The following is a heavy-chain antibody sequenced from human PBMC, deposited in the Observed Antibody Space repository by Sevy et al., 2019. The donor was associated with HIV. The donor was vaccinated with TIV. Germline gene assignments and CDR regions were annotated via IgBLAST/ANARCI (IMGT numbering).Heavy chain of an antibody. CDR2: IWYDGSNK. J-gene: IGHJ5*02. Sequence: VGSLRLSCEASGFSFSSYGMYWVRQAPGKGLEWVATIWYDGSNKYYGDSVKGRFTISRDNSKNTLFLLMNSLRAEDTAVYYCARGYSNYLSWGQGTLVTVSS. CDR3: ARGYSNYLS. CDR1: GFSFSSYG. V-gene: IGHV3-33*07. D-gene: IGHD4-4*01.